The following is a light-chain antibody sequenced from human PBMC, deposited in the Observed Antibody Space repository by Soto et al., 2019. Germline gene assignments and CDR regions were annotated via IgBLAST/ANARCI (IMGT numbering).Light chain of an antibody. CDR3: QQYGSSPRT. J-gene: IGKJ1*01. V-gene: IGKV3-20*01. CDR2: GAS. Sequence: EIVLTQSQCTLSLSAGERATLSCRASQSVSSRSLAWYQQKPGQAPRLLIYGASSRATDIPDRFSGSGSGTDFTLNIIRLEPEDFALYYCQQYGSSPRTFGQGTKVEI. CDR1: QSVSSRS.